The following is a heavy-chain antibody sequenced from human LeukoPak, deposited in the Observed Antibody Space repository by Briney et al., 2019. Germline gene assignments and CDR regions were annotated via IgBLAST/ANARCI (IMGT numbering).Heavy chain of an antibody. CDR2: IKQDGSEK. D-gene: IGHD6-19*01. CDR3: ARDLRYSSGWTTIQKAYYYYGMDV. CDR1: GFTFSSYW. V-gene: IGHV3-7*01. J-gene: IGHJ6*02. Sequence: GGSPRLSCAASGFTFSSYWMSWVRQAPRKGLEWGSNIKQDGSEKYYVDSVKGRFTISRDNAKNSLYLQMNSLRAEDTAVYYCARDLRYSSGWTTIQKAYYYYGMDVWGQGTTVTVSS.